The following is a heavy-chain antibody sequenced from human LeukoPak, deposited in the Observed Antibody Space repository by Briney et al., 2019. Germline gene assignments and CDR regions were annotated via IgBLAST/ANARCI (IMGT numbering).Heavy chain of an antibody. V-gene: IGHV3-23*01. J-gene: IGHJ4*02. D-gene: IGHD2-2*01. CDR3: AKSDCSSTSCSLHY. CDR2: ISGSGGST. Sequence: GGSLRLSCAASGFTFSSYAMSWVRQAPGMGLEWVSVISGSGGSTYYADSVKGRFTISRDNSKNTLYLQMNSLRAEDTAVYYCAKSDCSSTSCSLHYWGQGTLVTVSS. CDR1: GFTFSSYA.